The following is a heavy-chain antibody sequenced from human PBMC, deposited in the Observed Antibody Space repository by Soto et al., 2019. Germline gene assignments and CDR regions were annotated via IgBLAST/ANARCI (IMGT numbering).Heavy chain of an antibody. CDR1: GGSISSGDYY. D-gene: IGHD3-22*01. CDR2: IYYSGST. J-gene: IGHJ4*02. V-gene: IGHV4-30-4*01. Sequence: SETLSLTCSASGGSISSGDYYWSWIRQPPGKGLEWMGYIYYSGSTYYNPSLKSRVAISVDTSKNQSSLKLSSVTAADTAVYYCARVRPDSSGYYYSGTIDDWGQGTLVTVS. CDR3: ARVRPDSSGYYYSGTIDD.